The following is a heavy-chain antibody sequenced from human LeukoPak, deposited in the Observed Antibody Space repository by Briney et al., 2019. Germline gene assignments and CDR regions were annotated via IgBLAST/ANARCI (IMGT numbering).Heavy chain of an antibody. Sequence: SETLSLTCTVSGGSISSGSYYWSWIRQPAGKGLEWIGRIYTSGSTNYNPSLKSRVTISVDTSKNQFSLKLSSVTAADTAVYYCAGYCTNGVCPGAFDIWGQGTMVTVSS. J-gene: IGHJ3*02. D-gene: IGHD2-8*01. CDR2: IYTSGST. CDR3: AGYCTNGVCPGAFDI. V-gene: IGHV4-61*02. CDR1: GGSISSGSYY.